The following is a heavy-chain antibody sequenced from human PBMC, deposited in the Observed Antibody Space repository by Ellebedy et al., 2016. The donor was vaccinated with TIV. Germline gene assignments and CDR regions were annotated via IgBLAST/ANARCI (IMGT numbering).Heavy chain of an antibody. D-gene: IGHD3/OR15-3a*01. CDR1: GFTFSSYT. V-gene: IGHV3-30*01. Sequence: GESLKISCAASGFTFSSYTMDWVRQAPGKGLEWVALISYDGSNKYYADSVKGRFTISRDNSKNTLYLQMNSLRAEDTAVYYCARPVVDWLSTPYYYGLDVWGQGTTVTVSS. J-gene: IGHJ6*02. CDR2: ISYDGSNK. CDR3: ARPVVDWLSTPYYYGLDV.